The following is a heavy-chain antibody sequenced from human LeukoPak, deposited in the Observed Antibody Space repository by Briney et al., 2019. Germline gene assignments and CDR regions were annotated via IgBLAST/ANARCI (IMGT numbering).Heavy chain of an antibody. D-gene: IGHD5-12*01. V-gene: IGHV3-30*03. Sequence: PGGSLRLSCAASGFTVSNNYMSWVRQAPGKGLEWVAVISDDGSKIYYGDSVKGRFTISKDRPKNTLYLQMSSLRAEDTAVYYCARARLPTITDPFDSWGQGTLVTVSS. J-gene: IGHJ5*01. CDR2: ISDDGSKI. CDR1: GFTVSNNY. CDR3: ARARLPTITDPFDS.